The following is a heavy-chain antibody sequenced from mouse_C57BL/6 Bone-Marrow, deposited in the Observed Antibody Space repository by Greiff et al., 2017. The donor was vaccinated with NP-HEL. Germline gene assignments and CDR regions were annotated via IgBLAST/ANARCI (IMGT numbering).Heavy chain of an antibody. V-gene: IGHV1-81*01. CDR2: IYPRSGNT. J-gene: IGHJ1*03. CDR3: ARLLNYYGSSPWYFDV. D-gene: IGHD1-1*01. Sequence: VQLQQSGAELARPGASVKLSCKASGYTFTSYGISWVKQRTGQGLEWIGEIYPRSGNTYYNEKFKGKATLTADKSSSTAYMELRSLTSEDSAVYFCARLLNYYGSSPWYFDVWGTGTTVTVSS. CDR1: GYTFTSYG.